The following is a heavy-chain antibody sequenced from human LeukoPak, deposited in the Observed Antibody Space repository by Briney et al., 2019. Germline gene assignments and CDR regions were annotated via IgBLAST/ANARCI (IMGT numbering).Heavy chain of an antibody. Sequence: GESLKISCKASGYSFTTYWIAWVRQMPGKGLEWMGMIYPGDSDTRYSPSFQGQITISVDKSISTAYLQWSSLKASDTAMYYCARHRGIAAAGRLDYWGQGALVTVSS. V-gene: IGHV5-51*01. CDR3: ARHRGIAAAGRLDY. CDR1: GYSFTTYW. J-gene: IGHJ4*02. CDR2: IYPGDSDT. D-gene: IGHD6-13*01.